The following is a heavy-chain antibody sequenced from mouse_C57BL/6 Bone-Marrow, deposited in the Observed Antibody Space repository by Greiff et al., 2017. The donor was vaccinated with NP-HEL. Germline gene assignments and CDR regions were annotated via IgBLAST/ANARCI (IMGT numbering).Heavy chain of an antibody. Sequence: QVQLKESGPELVKPGASVKMSCKASGYTFTDYNMHWVKQRPGRGLEWIGRIDPNSGGTKYNEKFKSKATLTVDKPSSTAYMQLSSLTSEDSAVYYCARGPIYYYGRRYYYAMDYWGQGTSVTVSS. V-gene: IGHV1-72*01. CDR2: IDPNSGGT. CDR1: GYTFTDYN. J-gene: IGHJ4*01. D-gene: IGHD1-1*01. CDR3: ARGPIYYYGRRYYYAMDY.